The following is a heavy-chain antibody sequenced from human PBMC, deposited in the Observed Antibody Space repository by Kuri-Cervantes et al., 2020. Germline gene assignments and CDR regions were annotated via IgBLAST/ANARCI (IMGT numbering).Heavy chain of an antibody. Sequence: GESLKISCAASGFTFSSYAMHWVRQAPGKGLEWVAVISYDGSNKYYADSVKGRFTISRDNSKNTLYLQMNSLRAEDTAVYYCARDLGLKSGDHDYYFDYWGQGTLVTVSS. CDR3: ARDLGLKSGDHDYYFDY. V-gene: IGHV3-30-3*01. D-gene: IGHD3/OR15-3a*01. J-gene: IGHJ4*02. CDR1: GFTFSSYA. CDR2: ISYDGSNK.